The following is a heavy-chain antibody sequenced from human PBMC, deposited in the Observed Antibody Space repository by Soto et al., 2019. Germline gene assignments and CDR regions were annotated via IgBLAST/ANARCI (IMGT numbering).Heavy chain of an antibody. CDR3: ARGQVVAAQH. Sequence: PSXTLSLTCTVSGGSISSSSSYWVWIRQPPGKGLEWIGSIYHSGSTYYNPSLKSRVTISVDRSKNQFSLKLSSVTAADTAVYYCARGQVVAAQHWGQGTLVTVSS. J-gene: IGHJ4*02. CDR2: IYHSGST. D-gene: IGHD2-15*01. V-gene: IGHV4-39*07. CDR1: GGSISSSSSY.